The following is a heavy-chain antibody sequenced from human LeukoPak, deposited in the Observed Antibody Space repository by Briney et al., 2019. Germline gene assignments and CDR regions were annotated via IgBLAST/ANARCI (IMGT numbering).Heavy chain of an antibody. J-gene: IGHJ5*02. D-gene: IGHD7-27*01. Sequence: GRSLRLSCAASGFTFSSYGMHWVRQAPGKGLQWVAVISYDGSNKYYADSVKGRFTISRDNSKNTLYLQMNSLRAEDTAVYYCARNALQLTGDLNWFDPWGQGTLVTVSS. V-gene: IGHV3-30*03. CDR1: GFTFSSYG. CDR2: ISYDGSNK. CDR3: ARNALQLTGDLNWFDP.